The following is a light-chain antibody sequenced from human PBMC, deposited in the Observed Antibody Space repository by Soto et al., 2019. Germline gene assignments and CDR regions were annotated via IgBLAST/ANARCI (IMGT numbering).Light chain of an antibody. J-gene: IGLJ2*01. V-gene: IGLV2-14*01. CDR3: ASYTSSSTSVI. CDR1: SSDVGGYKY. CDR2: EVS. Sequence: QSALTQPASVSGSPGQSINISCNGTSSDVGGYKYVSWYQQHPDKAPKLIIFEVSNRPSGISSRFSGSKSGNTASLTISGLQAEDEADYYCASYTSSSTSVIFGRGTKLTVL.